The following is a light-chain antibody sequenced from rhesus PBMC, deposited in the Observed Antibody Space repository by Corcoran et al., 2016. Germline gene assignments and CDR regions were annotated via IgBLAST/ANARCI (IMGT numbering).Light chain of an antibody. CDR1: QGISNW. V-gene: IGKV1-33*02. CDR2: AAS. Sequence: DIQMTQSPSSLSASVGDRVTITCQASQGISNWLAWYQQKPGKAPKLLIYAASCLQSGVPSRFSGYGSGTEFTLPISSLPPEDFATYYCQQHNSNPPAFVGGTKVEVK. J-gene: IGKJ4*01. CDR3: QQHNSNPPA.